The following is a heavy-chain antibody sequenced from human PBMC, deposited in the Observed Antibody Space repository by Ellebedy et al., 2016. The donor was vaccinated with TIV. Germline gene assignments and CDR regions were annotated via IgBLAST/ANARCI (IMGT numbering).Heavy chain of an antibody. CDR2: ISAYNGNT. V-gene: IGHV1-18*01. Sequence: ASVKVSXKASGYTFTSYGISWVRQAPGQGLEWMGWISAYNGNTNYAQKLQGRVTMTTDTSTSTAYMELRSLRAEDTAVYYCAKDRGGYYGSGSYYNVPGYWGQGTLVTVSS. D-gene: IGHD3-10*01. CDR3: AKDRGGYYGSGSYYNVPGY. J-gene: IGHJ4*02. CDR1: GYTFTSYG.